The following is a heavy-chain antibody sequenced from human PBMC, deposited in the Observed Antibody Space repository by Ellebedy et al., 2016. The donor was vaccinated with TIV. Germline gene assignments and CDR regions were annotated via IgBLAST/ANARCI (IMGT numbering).Heavy chain of an antibody. Sequence: GESLKISXAGSGFTFSRHAIHWVRQAPGRGLEWVAITIHDGSSRWFADSVRGRFILSRDNSKSTLFLQINSLRAEDTAVYYCARVGSNWAPDYWGQGTLVTVSS. CDR3: ARVGSNWAPDY. CDR1: GFTFSRHA. D-gene: IGHD6-13*01. CDR2: TIHDGSSR. J-gene: IGHJ4*02. V-gene: IGHV3-33*05.